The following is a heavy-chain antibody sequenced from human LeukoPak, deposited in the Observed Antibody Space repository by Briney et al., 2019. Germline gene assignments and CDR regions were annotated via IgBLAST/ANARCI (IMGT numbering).Heavy chain of an antibody. CDR1: GGSISSHY. V-gene: IGHV4-59*11. J-gene: IGHJ4*02. CDR2: IYYSGRT. Sequence: SETLSLTCTVSGGSISSHYWSWIRQPPGKGLEWIWYIYYSGRTNYNPSLKSRVTISVDTSKNQFSLKLSAVTAADTAVYYCARASGYDCFDYWGQGTLVTVSS. CDR3: ARASGYDCFDY. D-gene: IGHD5-12*01.